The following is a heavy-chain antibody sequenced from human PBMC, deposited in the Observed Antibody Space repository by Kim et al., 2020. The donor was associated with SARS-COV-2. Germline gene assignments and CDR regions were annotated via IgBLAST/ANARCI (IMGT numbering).Heavy chain of an antibody. CDR2: IVVGSGNT. CDR3: AADRGGTIPRPLDAFDI. V-gene: IGHV1-58*01. Sequence: SVKVSCKASGFTFTSSAVQWVRQARGQRLEWIGWIVVGSGNTNYAQKFQERVTITRDMSTSTAYMELSSLRSEDTAVYYCAADRGGTIPRPLDAFDIWGQGTMVTVSS. D-gene: IGHD3-16*01. CDR1: GFTFTSSA. J-gene: IGHJ3*02.